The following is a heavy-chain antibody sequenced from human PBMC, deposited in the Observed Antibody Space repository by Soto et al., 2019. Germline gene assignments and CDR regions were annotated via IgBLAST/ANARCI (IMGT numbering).Heavy chain of an antibody. Sequence: SETLSLTCAVSGGSISSSNWCSWVRQPPGKGLEWIGEIYHSGSTNYNPSLNSPVTISVDKSKNQFSLELSSVTAVDTAVYYCARDMARYGMDVWGQGTTVTVSS. CDR1: GGSISSSNW. D-gene: IGHD3-10*01. V-gene: IGHV4-4*02. J-gene: IGHJ6*02. CDR2: IYHSGST. CDR3: ARDMARYGMDV.